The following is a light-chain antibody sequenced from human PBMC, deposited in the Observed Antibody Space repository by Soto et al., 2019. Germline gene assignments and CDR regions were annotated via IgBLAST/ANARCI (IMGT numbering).Light chain of an antibody. CDR3: QQYKNWPYT. Sequence: EMVMTQSPATLSVSPGERATLSCRASQSVSSNLAWYQQKPGQAPRVLIYGASIRATSTPARFSGSGSGTEFTLTIRSLQSEDSAVYYCQQYKNWPYTFGQGTKLEIK. CDR1: QSVSSN. J-gene: IGKJ2*01. CDR2: GAS. V-gene: IGKV3-15*01.